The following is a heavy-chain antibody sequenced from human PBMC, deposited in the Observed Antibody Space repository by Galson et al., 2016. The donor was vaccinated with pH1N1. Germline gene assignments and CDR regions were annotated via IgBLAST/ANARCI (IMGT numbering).Heavy chain of an antibody. D-gene: IGHD3-3*01. CDR3: ARLVDYDGFWSQFYYYMDV. CDR1: GYTFTNYA. J-gene: IGHJ6*03. Sequence: SVKVSCKASGYTFTNYAITWVRQAPGQGLEWVGCITTFNVNTNYAEKFQGRVTMTTDASTSTAYMELRSLKSDDTAVYYCARLVDYDGFWSQFYYYMDVWGKGTTVTVSS. V-gene: IGHV1-18*01. CDR2: ITTFNVNT.